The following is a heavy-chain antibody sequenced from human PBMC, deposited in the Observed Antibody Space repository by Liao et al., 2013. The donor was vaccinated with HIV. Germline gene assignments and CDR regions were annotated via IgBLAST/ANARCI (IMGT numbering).Heavy chain of an antibody. CDR1: GGSIRSRSHY. Sequence: QLQLQESGPGLVKPSETLSLTCTVSGGSIRSRSHYWGWIRQPPGKGLEWIGSIYYSGSSYYNPSLKSRLTMSLDTSKNHFSLNLNSVTAADTAVYYCAGSRLSHEVWYYYYMDVWGKGTTVTVSS. J-gene: IGHJ6*03. CDR3: AGSRLSHEVWYYYYMDV. D-gene: IGHD3-16*01. CDR2: IYYSGSS. V-gene: IGHV4-39*02.